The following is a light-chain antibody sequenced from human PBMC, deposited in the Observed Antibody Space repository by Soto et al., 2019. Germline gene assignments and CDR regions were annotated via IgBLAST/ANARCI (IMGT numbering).Light chain of an antibody. Sequence: EIVMTQSPATLSVSPGERSTLSCRASQSVSSNLAWYQQKPGQAPRLLIYGASSRATGIPDRFSGSGSGTDFTLTISRLEPEDFAVYYCQQYGNSPLTFGGGTKVDI. J-gene: IGKJ4*01. V-gene: IGKV3-20*01. CDR1: QSVSSN. CDR2: GAS. CDR3: QQYGNSPLT.